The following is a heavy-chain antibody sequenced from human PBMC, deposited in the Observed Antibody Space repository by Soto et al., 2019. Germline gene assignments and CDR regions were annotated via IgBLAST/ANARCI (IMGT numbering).Heavy chain of an antibody. CDR2: IYYSGST. D-gene: IGHD3-10*01. CDR3: ASLLYYYGSGSYYLNYYYSYMDV. CDR1: EGSSSSRSYR. Sequence: STVFEGSSSSRSYRRSRNRQHPGKGLEWNGSIYYSGSTSYNPSLKSRVTISVATSKNQFSLKLSSVTAADTAVYYCASLLYYYGSGSYYLNYYYSYMDVWGKGTTVTVSS. J-gene: IGHJ6*03. V-gene: IGHV4-39*01.